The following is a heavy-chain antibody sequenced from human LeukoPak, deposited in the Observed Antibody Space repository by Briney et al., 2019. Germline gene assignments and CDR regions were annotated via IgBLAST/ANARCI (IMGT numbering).Heavy chain of an antibody. J-gene: IGHJ3*02. CDR2: IKPDGSEK. CDR3: ARGDFNDYGDYVDAFEI. Sequence: GGSLRLSCAASGFTFSSYCMSWVRQAPGKGREWVANIKPDGSEKYCVDSVKGRFTISRDNAKKSLYLQMNSLRAEDTAVYYCARGDFNDYGDYVDAFEIWGQGTMVTVSA. V-gene: IGHV3-7*01. CDR1: GFTFSSYC. D-gene: IGHD4-17*01.